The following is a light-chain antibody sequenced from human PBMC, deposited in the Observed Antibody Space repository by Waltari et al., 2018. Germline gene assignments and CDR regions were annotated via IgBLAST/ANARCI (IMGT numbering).Light chain of an antibody. CDR3: CSYGGSYTWV. CDR2: DVT. V-gene: IGLV2-11*01. J-gene: IGLJ3*02. CDR1: SNDIGFYNY. Sequence: QSALTQPRSVSGSPGQSVTISCTGTSNDIGFYNYVSWYQQHPGKAPKGLIYDVTKPPSGGPDRFSGSKSGNTASLTSSGLQAEDEADYYCCSYGGSYTWVFGGGTWLTVL.